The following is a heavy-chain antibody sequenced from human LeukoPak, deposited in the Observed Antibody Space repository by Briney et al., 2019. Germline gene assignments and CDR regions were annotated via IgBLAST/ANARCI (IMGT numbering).Heavy chain of an antibody. J-gene: IGHJ4*02. CDR2: IKHDGSEM. D-gene: IGHD3-10*01. V-gene: IGHV3-7*01. CDR1: GFTFSAYW. CDR3: ARPSYTSGSYFDY. Sequence: GGSLRLSCRASGFTFSAYWMGWVRQALGKGPEWVGNIKHDGSEMYYVDSVKGRFTISRDNAQNSLYLQMNSLRVEDTAVYYCARPSYTSGSYFDYWGQGTLVTVS.